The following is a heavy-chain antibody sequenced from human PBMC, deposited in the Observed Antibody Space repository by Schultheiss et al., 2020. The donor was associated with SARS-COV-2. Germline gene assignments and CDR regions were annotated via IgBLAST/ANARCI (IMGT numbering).Heavy chain of an antibody. CDR2: IYHSGST. CDR1: GYSISSGYY. D-gene: IGHD6-19*01. CDR3: ARVRDSSGWYRYYYMDV. V-gene: IGHV4-38-2*01. Sequence: SETLSLTCAVSGYSISSGYYWGWIRQPPGKGLEWIGEIYHSGSTNYNPSLKSRVTISVDKSKNQFSLKLSSVTAADTAVYYCARVRDSSGWYRYYYMDVWGKGTTVTVSS. J-gene: IGHJ6*03.